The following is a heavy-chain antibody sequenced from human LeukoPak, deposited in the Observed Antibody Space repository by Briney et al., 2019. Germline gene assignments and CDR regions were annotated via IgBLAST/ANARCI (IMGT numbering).Heavy chain of an antibody. D-gene: IGHD2-8*02. V-gene: IGHV3-48*03. CDR2: ISSSGSTI. J-gene: IGHJ1*01. CDR3: ARGPPVVYAPTGYFQH. CDR1: GFTFSSYE. Sequence: PGGSLRLSCAASGFTFSSYEMNWVRQAPGKGLEWVSYISSSGSTIYYADSVKGRFTISRDNAKNSLYLQMNRMSDEDTAVYYGARGPPVVYAPTGYFQHWGQGTLVTVSS.